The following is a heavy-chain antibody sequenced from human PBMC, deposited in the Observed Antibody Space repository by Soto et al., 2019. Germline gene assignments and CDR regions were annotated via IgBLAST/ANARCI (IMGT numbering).Heavy chain of an antibody. V-gene: IGHV2-26*01. D-gene: IGHD5-12*01. CDR3: ARIRGDGYKYSYYYGMDV. J-gene: IGHJ6*02. Sequence: QVTLKESGPVLVKPTEPLTLTCTVSGFSLSNARMGVSWIRQPPGKALEWLAHIFSNDEKSYSTSLKSRLTISKDTSKSQVVLTMTNMDPVDTATYYCARIRGDGYKYSYYYGMDVWGQGTTVTVSS. CDR1: GFSLSNARMG. CDR2: IFSNDEK.